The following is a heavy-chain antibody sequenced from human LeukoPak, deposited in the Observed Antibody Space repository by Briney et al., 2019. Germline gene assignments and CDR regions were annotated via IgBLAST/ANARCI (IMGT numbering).Heavy chain of an antibody. J-gene: IGHJ3*02. CDR2: MNPNSGNT. CDR3: ARARTTNTYYDILTGYYNVPAFDI. D-gene: IGHD3-9*01. CDR1: GYTFTSYD. V-gene: IGHV1-8*01. Sequence: GASVKVSCKASGYTFTSYDINWVRQATGQGLEWMGWMNPNSGNTGYAQKFLGRVTMTRNTSISTAYMELSSLRSEDTAVYYCARARTTNTYYDILTGYYNVPAFDIWGQGTMVTVSS.